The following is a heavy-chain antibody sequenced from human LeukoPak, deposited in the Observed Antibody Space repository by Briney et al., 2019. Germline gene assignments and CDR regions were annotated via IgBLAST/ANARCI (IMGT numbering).Heavy chain of an antibody. Sequence: SVKVSCKASGFTFTSSAVQWVRQARGQRLEWIGWIVVGSGNTNYAQKFQERVTITRDMSTSTAYMELSSLRSEDTAVYYCAADLVVGATPPFDYWGQGTLVTVSS. CDR1: GFTFTSSA. D-gene: IGHD1-26*01. V-gene: IGHV1-58*01. J-gene: IGHJ4*02. CDR2: IVVGSGNT. CDR3: AADLVVGATPPFDY.